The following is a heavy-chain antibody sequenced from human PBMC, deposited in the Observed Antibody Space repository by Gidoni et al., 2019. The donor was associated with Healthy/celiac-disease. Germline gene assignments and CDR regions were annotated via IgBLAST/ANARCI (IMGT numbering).Heavy chain of an antibody. Sequence: QVQLVESGGGVVQPGRSLRLSCAASGFTFSSYAMHWVRQAPGKGLEWVAVISYDGSNKYYADSVKGRFTISRDNSKNTLYLQMNSLRAEDTAVYYCARGRQYYYDSSGYYAYFDYWGQGTLVTVSS. J-gene: IGHJ4*02. CDR2: ISYDGSNK. CDR1: GFTFSSYA. V-gene: IGHV3-30-3*01. D-gene: IGHD3-22*01. CDR3: ARGRQYYYDSSGYYAYFDY.